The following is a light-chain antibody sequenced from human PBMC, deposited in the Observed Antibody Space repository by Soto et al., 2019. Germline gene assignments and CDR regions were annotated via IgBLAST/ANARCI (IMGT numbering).Light chain of an antibody. CDR2: EVV. CDR3: NSYAGSNTYV. Sequence: QSALTQPPSASGSPGQSVTISCTGTKNDIGVYDFVSWYQHHPGKAPRLIIYEVVQLPSGVPDRFSGSKSGNTASLTVSGLQAADEADYFCNSYAGSNTYVFGSGTKLTVL. CDR1: KNDIGVYDF. J-gene: IGLJ1*01. V-gene: IGLV2-8*01.